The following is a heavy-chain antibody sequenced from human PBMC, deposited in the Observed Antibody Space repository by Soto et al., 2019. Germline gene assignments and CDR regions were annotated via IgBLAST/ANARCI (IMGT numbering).Heavy chain of an antibody. CDR2: IYYSGST. Sequence: QVQLQEWGPGLVKPSETLSLTCTVSGGSIISYYWSWIRQPPGKGLEWIGYIYYSGSTNNNPSLKSRVTISVDTSKNQFSRKLSSVTAADTAVYYCARERRSSRYYYGMDVWGQGTTVTVSS. CDR3: ARERRSSRYYYGMDV. D-gene: IGHD6-13*01. CDR1: GGSIISYY. J-gene: IGHJ6*02. V-gene: IGHV4-59*01.